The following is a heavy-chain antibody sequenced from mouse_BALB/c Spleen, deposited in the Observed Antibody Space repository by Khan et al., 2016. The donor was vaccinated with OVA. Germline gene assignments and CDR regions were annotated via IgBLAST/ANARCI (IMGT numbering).Heavy chain of an antibody. CDR1: GYTFTDYI. CDR3: ARVGYSAFAY. CDR2: IFPGSDTP. D-gene: IGHD2-14*01. J-gene: IGHJ3*01. Sequence: QVQLQQSGPELVKPGASLKVSCKASGYTFTDYIIGWVKQSTRQGLEWIGDIFPGSDTPYYNEKFKDKATLTVDKSANTASMQLSSLTSEDSAVYFCARVGYSAFAYWGLGTLVTVSA. V-gene: IGHV1-77*01.